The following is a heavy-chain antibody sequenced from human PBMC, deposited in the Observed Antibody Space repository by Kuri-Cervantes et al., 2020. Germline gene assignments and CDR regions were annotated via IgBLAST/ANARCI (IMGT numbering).Heavy chain of an antibody. CDR3: ARDLGGGNSEKSIGY. D-gene: IGHD4-23*01. Sequence: SETLSLTCTVSGGSISSSSYYWGWIRQPPGKGLEWIGSIYYSGSTYYNPSLKSRVTISVDTSKNQFSLELSSVTAADTAVYYCARDLGGGNSEKSIGYWGQGTLVTVSS. CDR1: GGSISSSSYY. CDR2: IYYSGST. J-gene: IGHJ4*02. V-gene: IGHV4-39*07.